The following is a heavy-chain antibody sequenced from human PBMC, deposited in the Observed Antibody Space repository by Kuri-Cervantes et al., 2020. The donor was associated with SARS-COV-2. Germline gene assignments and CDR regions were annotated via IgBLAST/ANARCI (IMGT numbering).Heavy chain of an antibody. V-gene: IGHV3-11*03. Sequence: GESLKISCAASGFTFSDYYMSWIRQAPGKGLEWVSYISSSSSYTNYADSVKGRFTISRDNAKNSLYLQMNSLRAEDTDAYYCARGQQLIDYWGQGTLVTVSS. CDR1: GFTFSDYY. J-gene: IGHJ4*02. D-gene: IGHD6-13*01. CDR3: ARGQQLIDY. CDR2: ISSSSSYT.